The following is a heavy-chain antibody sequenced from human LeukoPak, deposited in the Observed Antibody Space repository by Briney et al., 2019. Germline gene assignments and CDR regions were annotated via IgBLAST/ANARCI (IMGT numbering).Heavy chain of an antibody. J-gene: IGHJ4*02. CDR1: GFTFTIYG. D-gene: IGHD5-18*01. CDR2: ISYDGSNK. CDR3: ARESRIQLWLLDY. V-gene: IGHV3-30*03. Sequence: QPGGSLRLSCAASGFTFTIYGMHWVRQAPGKGLEWVAVISYDGSNKYYADSVKGRFTISRDNSKNTLYLQMNSLRAEDTAVYYCARESRIQLWLLDYWGQGTLVTVSS.